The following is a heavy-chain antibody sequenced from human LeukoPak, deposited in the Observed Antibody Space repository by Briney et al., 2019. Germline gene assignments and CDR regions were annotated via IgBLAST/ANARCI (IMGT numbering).Heavy chain of an antibody. V-gene: IGHV1-2*02. D-gene: IGHD3-10*01. Sequence: ASVKVSCKASGYTFTGYYMHWVRQAPGQGLEWVGCINPNSGGTNYAQKSQGRVTMTRDTSISTAYMELSRLRSDDTAVYYCARDLGYGSGSFLAYYFDYWGQGTLVTVSS. CDR3: ARDLGYGSGSFLAYYFDY. CDR1: GYTFTGYY. J-gene: IGHJ4*02. CDR2: INPNSGGT.